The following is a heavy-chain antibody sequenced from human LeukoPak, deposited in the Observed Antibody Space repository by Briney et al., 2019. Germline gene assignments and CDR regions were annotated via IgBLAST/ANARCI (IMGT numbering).Heavy chain of an antibody. D-gene: IGHD2-8*02. CDR1: GFTFSSFA. Sequence: GGSLRLSCAASGFTFSSFAMTWVRQAPGKGLEWVSGFDGNGPNTYYADSVKGRWTISRDNSRSTLYLEMNSLRPEDTAIYYCAKPRTTGLGWAQFDYWGQGSLVTVSS. CDR3: AKPRTTGLGWAQFDY. CDR2: FDGNGPNT. J-gene: IGHJ4*02. V-gene: IGHV3-23*01.